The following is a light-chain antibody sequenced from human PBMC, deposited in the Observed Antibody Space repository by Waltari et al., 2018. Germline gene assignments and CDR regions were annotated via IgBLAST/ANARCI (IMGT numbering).Light chain of an antibody. CDR2: AAP. Sequence: NALTQSPGTLSLSRGDRATLSCRASQSVGRSLVGYQQKPGQAPSLLKHAAPPLATGIPDRFTGIGSGTDFSLTISRLEPEDFAVYYCQNNERLPATFGQGTKVEIK. CDR3: QNNERLPAT. V-gene: IGKV3-20*01. J-gene: IGKJ1*01. CDR1: QSVGRS.